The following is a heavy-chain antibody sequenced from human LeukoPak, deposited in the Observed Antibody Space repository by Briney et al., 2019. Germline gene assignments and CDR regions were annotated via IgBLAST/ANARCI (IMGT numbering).Heavy chain of an antibody. CDR2: IIPIFGTA. CDR1: GGTFSSYA. V-gene: IGHV1-69*05. Sequence: SVKVSCRASGGTFSSYAITWVRQAPGQGLEWMGRIIPIFGTANYAQNFQGRVTMTTDESTSTAYMELSSLRSEDTAVYYCARAHDVYCSGGSCYSLDYWGQGTLVTVSS. J-gene: IGHJ4*02. D-gene: IGHD2-15*01. CDR3: ARAHDVYCSGGSCYSLDY.